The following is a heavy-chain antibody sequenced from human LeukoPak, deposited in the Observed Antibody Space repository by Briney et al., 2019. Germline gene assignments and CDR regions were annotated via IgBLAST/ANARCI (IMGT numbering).Heavy chain of an antibody. J-gene: IGHJ4*02. CDR1: GGSFSGYY. CDR3: ARSAMVRGNDDY. Sequence: SETLSLTCAVYGGSFSGYYWSLIRQPPGKGLEWIGEINHSGSTNYNPSLKSRVTISVDTSKNQFSLKLSSVTAADTAVYYCARSAMVRGNDDYWGQGTLVTVSS. CDR2: INHSGST. D-gene: IGHD3-10*01. V-gene: IGHV4-34*01.